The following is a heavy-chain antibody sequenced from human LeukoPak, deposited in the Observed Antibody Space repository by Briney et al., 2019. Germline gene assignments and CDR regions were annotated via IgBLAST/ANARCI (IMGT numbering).Heavy chain of an antibody. CDR2: ISGSGGTT. J-gene: IGHJ5*02. Sequence: GGSLRLSCTASGFTFSSYAMSWVRQAPGKGLEWVSVISGSGGTTYSADSVKGRFTISRDNSKNMMYLQMNSLRAEDTAVYYCARGYCSSASCYSRFDPWGQGTLVTVSS. CDR1: GFTFSSYA. CDR3: ARGYCSSASCYSRFDP. V-gene: IGHV3-23*01. D-gene: IGHD2-2*02.